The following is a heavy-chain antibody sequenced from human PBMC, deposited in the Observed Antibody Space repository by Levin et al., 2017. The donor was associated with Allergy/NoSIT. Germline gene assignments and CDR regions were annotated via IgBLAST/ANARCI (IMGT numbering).Heavy chain of an antibody. D-gene: IGHD3-22*01. CDR3: ARIPDYYDSSVYSYFLPWASDI. J-gene: IGHJ3*02. Sequence: SGPTLVKPTETLTLTCTVSGFSLSHPRMGVTWIRQPPGKALEWLAHIFSSDKRSYSPSLKTRLTISKDTSRNQEVLSMTNVDPADTATYYCARIPDYYDSSVYSYFLPWASDIWGPGTMVTVSS. V-gene: IGHV2-26*01. CDR1: GFSLSHPRMG. CDR2: IFSSDKR.